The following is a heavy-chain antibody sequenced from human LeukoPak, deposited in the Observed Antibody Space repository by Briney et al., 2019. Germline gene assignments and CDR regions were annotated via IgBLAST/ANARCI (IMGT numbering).Heavy chain of an antibody. J-gene: IGHJ3*02. D-gene: IGHD3-22*01. CDR1: GYTFTSYG. CDR2: ISAYNGNT. V-gene: IGHV1-18*01. Sequence: GASVKVSCKASGYTFTSYGISWVRQAPGQGLEWMGWISAYNGNTNYAQKLQGRVTMTTDTSTSTAYMELSSLRSEDTAVYYCARDLSDYYDSSANSAFDIWGQGTMVTVSS. CDR3: ARDLSDYYDSSANSAFDI.